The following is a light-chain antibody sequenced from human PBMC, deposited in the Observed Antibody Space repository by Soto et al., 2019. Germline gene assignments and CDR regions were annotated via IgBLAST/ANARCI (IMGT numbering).Light chain of an antibody. CDR1: QGISSY. V-gene: IGKV1-9*01. CDR3: QQLNNYPRT. Sequence: DIQLTQSPSFLSASVRDRLTISCRASQGISSYLAWYQQKPGKAPKLLISTASTLQSGVPSRFSGSGSGTEFTLTISSLQPEDFATYYCQQLNNYPRTFGQGTKVDI. CDR2: TAS. J-gene: IGKJ1*01.